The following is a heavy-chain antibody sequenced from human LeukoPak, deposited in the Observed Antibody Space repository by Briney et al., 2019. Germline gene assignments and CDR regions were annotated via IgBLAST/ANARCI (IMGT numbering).Heavy chain of an antibody. Sequence: PGGSLRLSCAASGFTFSSYSMNWVRQAPGKGLEWVSSISRSSSYIYYADSVKGRFTISRDNAKNSLYLQMNSLRAEDTSVYYCARGGYYDSSGYSMDNWFDPWGQGTLVTVSS. CDR1: GFTFSSYS. J-gene: IGHJ5*02. D-gene: IGHD3-22*01. CDR2: ISRSSSYI. V-gene: IGHV3-21*01. CDR3: ARGGYYDSSGYSMDNWFDP.